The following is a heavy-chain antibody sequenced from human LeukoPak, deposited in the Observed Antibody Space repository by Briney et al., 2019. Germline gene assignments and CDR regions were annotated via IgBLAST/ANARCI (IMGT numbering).Heavy chain of an antibody. CDR1: GFIFDDYA. V-gene: IGHV3-9*01. CDR3: AKGVGPDY. CDR2: ISWNSGAI. J-gene: IGHJ4*02. Sequence: PGGSLRLSCAASGFIFDDYAMHWVRQAPGKGLEWVSGISWNSGAIGYADSVKGRFTISRDNAKNSLYLQMNSLRAEDTALYYCAKGVGPDYWGQGTLVTVSS.